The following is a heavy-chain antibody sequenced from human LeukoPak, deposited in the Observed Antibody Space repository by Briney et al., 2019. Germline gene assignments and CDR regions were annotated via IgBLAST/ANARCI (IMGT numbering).Heavy chain of an antibody. Sequence: GGSLRLSCAASGFIFSSYRMNWVRQAPGKGLVWVSRINTDGSSTSYAGSVKGRFTISRDNAKNTLYLQMNSLRAEDTAVYYCARGYYDSYTYTAGYWGQGTLVTVSS. CDR1: GFIFSSYR. V-gene: IGHV3-74*01. J-gene: IGHJ4*02. CDR3: ARGYYDSYTYTAGY. D-gene: IGHD3-16*01. CDR2: INTDGSST.